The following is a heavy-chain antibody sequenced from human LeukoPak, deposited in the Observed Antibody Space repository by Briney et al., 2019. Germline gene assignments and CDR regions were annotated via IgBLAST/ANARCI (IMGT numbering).Heavy chain of an antibody. J-gene: IGHJ4*02. CDR1: GGSISGSSYY. CDR3: ARHEYRSGGANYFDY. D-gene: IGHD6-19*01. Sequence: SGTLSLTCTVSGGSISGSSYYWGWIRQPPGKGLEWIGSIYYSGNTYHNPSRKSRVTISVDTSKNQFSLKLSSVTAADTAVYYCARHEYRSGGANYFDYWGQGTLVTVSS. CDR2: IYYSGNT. V-gene: IGHV4-39*01.